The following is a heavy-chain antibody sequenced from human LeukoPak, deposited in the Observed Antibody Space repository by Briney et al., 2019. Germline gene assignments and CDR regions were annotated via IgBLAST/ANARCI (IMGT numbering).Heavy chain of an antibody. CDR1: GYTFTSYA. J-gene: IGHJ4*02. CDR2: INAGNGNT. D-gene: IGHD6-19*01. Sequence: ASVKVSCKASGYTFTSYAMHWVRQAPGQRLEWMGWINAGNGNTKYSQKFPGRVTITRDTSASTAYMELSSLRSEDAAVYYCARGIAGSSGRGTLDYWGQGTLVTVSS. V-gene: IGHV1-3*01. CDR3: ARGIAGSSGRGTLDY.